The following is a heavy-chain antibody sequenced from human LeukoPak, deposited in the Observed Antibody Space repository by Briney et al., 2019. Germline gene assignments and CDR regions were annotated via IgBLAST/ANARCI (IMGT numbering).Heavy chain of an antibody. Sequence: SETLSLTCTVSGGSISSSSYYWGWIRQPRGKGLEWIGSIYYSGSTYYIPSLKSRVTISVDTSKNQFSLKLSSVTAADTAVYYCARGIHSSGWDFAPVDVWGKGTTVTVSS. D-gene: IGHD6-19*01. CDR3: ARGIHSSGWDFAPVDV. J-gene: IGHJ6*04. V-gene: IGHV4-39*07. CDR1: GGSISSSSYY. CDR2: IYYSGST.